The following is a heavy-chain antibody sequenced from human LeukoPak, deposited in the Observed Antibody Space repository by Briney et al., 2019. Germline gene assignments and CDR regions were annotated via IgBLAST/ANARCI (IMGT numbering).Heavy chain of an antibody. J-gene: IGHJ6*02. V-gene: IGHV1-8*01. D-gene: IGHD5-24*01. Sequence: GASVNVSCTASGYTFNNYDINWVRQAPGQGLEWMGWMNPNSGNTGYAQKFQGRFRLTRETFISTAYMELSSLRSDDTAVYYCVRAMAPLDTFNYQYAMDVWGQGTMVTVSS. CDR1: GYTFNNYD. CDR2: MNPNSGNT. CDR3: VRAMAPLDTFNYQYAMDV.